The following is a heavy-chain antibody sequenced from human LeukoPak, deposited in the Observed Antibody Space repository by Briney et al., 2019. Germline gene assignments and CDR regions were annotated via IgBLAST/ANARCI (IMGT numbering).Heavy chain of an antibody. CDR3: ARDGYSGSDAL. J-gene: IGHJ4*02. Sequence: PSETLSLNCTVSGGSISRSSYYWGWIRQPPGKGLEWIGSMYYSGSTFYNPSLKSRVTILVDTSKNQFSLKLSSVTAADTAVYYCARDGYSGSDALWGQGTLVTVSS. V-gene: IGHV4-39*07. CDR1: GGSISRSSYY. D-gene: IGHD5-12*01. CDR2: MYYSGST.